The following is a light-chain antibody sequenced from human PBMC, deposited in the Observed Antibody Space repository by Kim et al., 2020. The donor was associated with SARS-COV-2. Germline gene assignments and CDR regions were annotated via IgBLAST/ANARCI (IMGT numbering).Light chain of an antibody. CDR1: SSNIGSNY. Sequence: ELTQPPSASGTPGQRVTISCSGSSSNIGSNYVYWYQQLPGTAPKLLIYRNNQRPSGVPDRFSGSKSGTSASLAISGLRSEDEADYYCAAWDDSLSGRVFGTGTKVTVL. CDR2: RNN. J-gene: IGLJ1*01. CDR3: AAWDDSLSGRV. V-gene: IGLV1-47*01.